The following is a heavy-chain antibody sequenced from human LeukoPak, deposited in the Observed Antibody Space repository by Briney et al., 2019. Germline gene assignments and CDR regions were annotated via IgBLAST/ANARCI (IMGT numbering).Heavy chain of an antibody. CDR2: INHSGST. V-gene: IGHV4-34*01. CDR3: ARGRAA. J-gene: IGHJ5*02. Sequence: GSLRLSCAASGFTFASYAMHWVRQAPGKGLEWIGEINHSGSTNYNPSLKSRVTISVDTSKNQFSLKLSSVTAADTAVYYCARGRAAWGQGTLVTVSS. CDR1: GFTFASYA.